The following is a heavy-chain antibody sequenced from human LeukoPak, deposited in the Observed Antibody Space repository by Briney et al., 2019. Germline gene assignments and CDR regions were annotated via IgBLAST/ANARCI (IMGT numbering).Heavy chain of an antibody. CDR2: ISSSGYTT. D-gene: IGHD6-13*01. Sequence: GGSLRLSCAASGFTFSDYYMSWIRQTPGKGLEWVSYISSSGYTTYHADSVKGRFTISRDNSKNTLYLQMNSLRAEDTAVYYCANDLFSSSCTGGVCVTVGYSSSWSWSYFDSWGQGTLVPVSS. CDR1: GFTFSDYY. V-gene: IGHV3-11*04. CDR3: ANDLFSSSCTGGVCVTVGYSSSWSWSYFDS. J-gene: IGHJ4*02.